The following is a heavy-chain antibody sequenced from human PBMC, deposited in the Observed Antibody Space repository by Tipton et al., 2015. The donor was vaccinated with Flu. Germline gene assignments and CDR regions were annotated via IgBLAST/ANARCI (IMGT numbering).Heavy chain of an antibody. Sequence: TLSLTCAVYGGSFSGYYWSWIRQPPGKGLEWIGEINHSGSTNYNPSLKSRVTISVDTSKNQFSLKLSSVTAADTAVYYCARVGYYGSGSYPCRESWGQGTLVTVSS. CDR2: INHSGST. J-gene: IGHJ5*02. D-gene: IGHD3-10*01. V-gene: IGHV4-34*01. CDR3: ARVGYYGSGSYPCRES. CDR1: GGSFSGYY.